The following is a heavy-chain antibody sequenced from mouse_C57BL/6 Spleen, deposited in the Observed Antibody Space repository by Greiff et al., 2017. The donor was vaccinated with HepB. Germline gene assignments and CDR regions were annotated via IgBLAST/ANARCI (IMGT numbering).Heavy chain of an antibody. CDR2: IYPSDSET. Sequence: QVQLQQPGAELVRPGSSVKLSCKASGYTFTSYWMDWVKQRPGQGLEWIGNIYPSDSETHYNQKFKDKATLTVDKSSSTAYMQLSSLTSEDSAVYYCARSNYGPPFAYWGQGTLVTVSA. J-gene: IGHJ3*01. V-gene: IGHV1-61*01. CDR1: GYTFTSYW. D-gene: IGHD1-1*01. CDR3: ARSNYGPPFAY.